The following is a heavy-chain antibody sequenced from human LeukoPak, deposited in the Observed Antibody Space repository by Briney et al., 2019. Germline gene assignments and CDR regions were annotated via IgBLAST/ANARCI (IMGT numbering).Heavy chain of an antibody. Sequence: PSQTLSLTCTVSGGSISSGGYYWSWIRQHPGKGLEWIGYIYYSGSTYYNPSLKSRVTISVDTSKNQFSLKLSSVTAADTAVYYCARLRRYGGKKGYYYMDVWGKGTTVTVSS. J-gene: IGHJ6*03. V-gene: IGHV4-31*03. CDR1: GGSISSGGYY. CDR2: IYYSGST. D-gene: IGHD4-23*01. CDR3: ARLRRYGGKKGYYYMDV.